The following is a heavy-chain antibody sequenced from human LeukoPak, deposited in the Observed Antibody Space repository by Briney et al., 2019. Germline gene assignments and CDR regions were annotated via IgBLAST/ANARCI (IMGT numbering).Heavy chain of an antibody. Sequence: SETLSLTCTVSGGSISSYYWSWIRQPAGKGLEWIGRIYSTGSTNYNPSFKSRVTMSVDTSKNQFSLRLRSVTAADTAVYYSARQIASAGTAGFDFWGQGALVTVSS. D-gene: IGHD6-13*01. CDR2: IYSTGST. CDR1: GGSISSYY. V-gene: IGHV4-4*07. J-gene: IGHJ4*02. CDR3: ARQIASAGTAGFDF.